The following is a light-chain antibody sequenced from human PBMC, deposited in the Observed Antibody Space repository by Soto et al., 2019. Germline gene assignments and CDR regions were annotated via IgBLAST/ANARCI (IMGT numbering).Light chain of an antibody. V-gene: IGKV1-39*01. CDR2: AAS. Sequence: IPMTQSPSSLSASVGDRVTIPCRPSQSISNYLNWYQQKPGRAPELLIFAASDLRNGVPSRFSGSGSGTDFTLTIDDLQPEDFATYYCQQIYSTVWTFGQGTRVE. CDR3: QQIYSTVWT. J-gene: IGKJ1*01. CDR1: QSISNY.